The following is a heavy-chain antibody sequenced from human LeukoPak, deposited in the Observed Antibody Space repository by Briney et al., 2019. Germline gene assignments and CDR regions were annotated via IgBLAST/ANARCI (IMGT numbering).Heavy chain of an antibody. Sequence: PGGSLRLSCAASGFTFSSYAIHWVRQAPGKGLEWVAVISYDGSNKYYADSVKGRFTISRDNSKNTLYLQMNSLRPEDTAVYYCARAPLHSNGWSFDYWGQRTLVTVSS. CDR2: ISYDGSNK. CDR3: ARAPLHSNGWSFDY. D-gene: IGHD6-19*01. CDR1: GFTFSSYA. J-gene: IGHJ4*02. V-gene: IGHV3-30*03.